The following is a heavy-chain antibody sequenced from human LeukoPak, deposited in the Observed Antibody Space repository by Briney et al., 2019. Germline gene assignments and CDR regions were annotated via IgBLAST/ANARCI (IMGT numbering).Heavy chain of an antibody. D-gene: IGHD3-10*01. CDR1: GGSISSSSYY. J-gene: IGHJ6*03. V-gene: IGHV4-39*07. CDR3: ARDLMVRGVMYYYYMDV. Sequence: PSETLSLTCNVSGGSISSSSYYWGWIRQPPGKGLEWIGSIFYSGSTNYNPSLKSRVTMSVDTSKNQFSLKLSSVTAADTAVYYCARDLMVRGVMYYYYMDVWGKGTTVTISS. CDR2: IFYSGST.